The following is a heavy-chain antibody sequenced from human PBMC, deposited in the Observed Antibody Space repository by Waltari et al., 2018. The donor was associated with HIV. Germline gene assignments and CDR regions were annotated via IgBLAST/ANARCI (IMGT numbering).Heavy chain of an antibody. CDR3: ARSPFTNVASTRKLGWLDP. CDR1: HDSVTNNYYY. D-gene: IGHD3-16*01. J-gene: IGHJ5*02. CDR2: LYYRGSP. V-gene: IGHV4-39*01. Sequence: QVQLQESGPGLVKPSETLSLSCIVSHDSVTNNYYYWAWIRQSPGKGLEWIGSLYYRGSPFYNPALRSRVAMSLDTYRNQFSLNLTSVIVADTAFYYCARSPFTNVASTRKLGWLDPWGQGKLVTVSS.